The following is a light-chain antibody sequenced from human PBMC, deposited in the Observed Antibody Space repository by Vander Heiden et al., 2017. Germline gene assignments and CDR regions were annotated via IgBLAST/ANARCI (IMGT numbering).Light chain of an antibody. CDR1: QNINNY. Sequence: EIVVTQSPATLSLSPGERATLSCRASQNINNYVAWYQQKPGQTPRLLIYDTFNRATGIPARFSDSGSGTDFTLTISSLAPEDFGVYYCQQRDTWPLTFGGGTKVEIK. J-gene: IGKJ4*01. CDR3: QQRDTWPLT. V-gene: IGKV3-11*01. CDR2: DTF.